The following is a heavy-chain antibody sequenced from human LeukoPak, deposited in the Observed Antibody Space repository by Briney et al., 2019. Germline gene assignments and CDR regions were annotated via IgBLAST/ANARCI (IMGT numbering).Heavy chain of an antibody. CDR3: ARADYVGYCSSTSCQTFDY. V-gene: IGHV3-21*01. CDR1: GFTFSSYA. Sequence: GGSLRLSCAASGFTFSSYAMSWVRQAPGKGLEWVSSISSSSSYIYYADSVKGRFTISRDNAKNSLYLQMNSLRAEDTAVYYCARADYVGYCSSTSCQTFDYWGQGTLVTVSS. J-gene: IGHJ4*02. CDR2: ISSSSSYI. D-gene: IGHD2-2*01.